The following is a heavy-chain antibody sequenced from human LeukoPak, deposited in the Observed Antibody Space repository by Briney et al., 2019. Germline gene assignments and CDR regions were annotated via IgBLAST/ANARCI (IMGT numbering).Heavy chain of an antibody. CDR2: ISNGGGST. CDR1: GFTFSSYA. V-gene: IGHV3-64*01. Sequence: PGGSLRLSCAASGFTFSSYAMHWVRQAPGKGLEYVSAISNGGGSTHYANSVKGRFTISRDNSKNTLYLQMGSLRAEDMAVYYCARPYYDIWSAYVYWGQGTLVTVFS. CDR3: ARPYYDIWSAYVY. D-gene: IGHD3-3*01. J-gene: IGHJ4*02.